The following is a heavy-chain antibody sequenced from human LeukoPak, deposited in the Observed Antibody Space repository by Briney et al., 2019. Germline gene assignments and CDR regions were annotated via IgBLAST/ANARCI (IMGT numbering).Heavy chain of an antibody. J-gene: IGHJ4*02. CDR2: ISSNGGST. Sequence: GGSLRLPHSPCVFTLSRHAMLWLSQAPAKGLEYVSAISSNGGSTYYADSVKGRFTISRDNSKNTLDLQMNSLRAEATAVYCCVRDYYNMSGYYSPSEGWGQGTLVTVSS. V-gene: IGHV3-64*04. D-gene: IGHD3-22*01. CDR3: VRDYYNMSGYYSPSEG. CDR1: VFTLSRHA.